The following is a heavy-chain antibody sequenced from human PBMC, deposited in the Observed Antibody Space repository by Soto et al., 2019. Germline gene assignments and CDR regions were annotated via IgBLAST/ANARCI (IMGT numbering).Heavy chain of an antibody. CDR2: ISRDGTNK. J-gene: IGHJ4*02. D-gene: IGHD3-10*01. V-gene: IGHV3-30*04. CDR1: GFTFSRYA. CDR3: ARSRSGAVADSFDF. Sequence: QVQVVESGGGVVQPGRSLRLSCAASGFTFSRYAIHWVRQAPGKGLEWVAVISRDGTNKYYVDSVKGRFTICRDNSRNTLYLQMNSLRHEDAAVYYCARSRSGAVADSFDFWGQGTLVTVSS.